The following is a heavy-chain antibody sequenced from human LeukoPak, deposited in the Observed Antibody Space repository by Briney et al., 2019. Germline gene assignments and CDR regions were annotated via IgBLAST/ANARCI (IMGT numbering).Heavy chain of an antibody. D-gene: IGHD3-16*01. CDR2: ISYDGNDR. J-gene: IGHJ4*01. Sequence: GGSLRLSCAASGFTFSSYAMHWVRQAPGKGLEWVAVISYDGNDRYYADSIKDRFTISRDISKNTLYLQMNSLRTEDTAVYYCARDLAMGALDFDCWGQGTLVTVSS. CDR1: GFTFSSYA. V-gene: IGHV3-30*04. CDR3: ARDLAMGALDFDC.